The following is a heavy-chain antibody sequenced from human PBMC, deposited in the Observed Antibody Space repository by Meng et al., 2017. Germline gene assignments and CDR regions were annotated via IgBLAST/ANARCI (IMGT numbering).Heavy chain of an antibody. J-gene: IGHJ4*02. D-gene: IGHD6-19*01. V-gene: IGHV3-53*02. Sequence: VQLAETGGGLSQPGGSLRLSCTASGFSVTTSYMSWVRQAPGKGLEWVSVIYSGGSTYYADSVKGRFSISRDNSKNTLYLQMNSLRAEDTAVYFCARDSSSGWYHNYWGQGTLVTVSS. CDR2: IYSGGST. CDR1: GFSVTTSY. CDR3: ARDSSSGWYHNY.